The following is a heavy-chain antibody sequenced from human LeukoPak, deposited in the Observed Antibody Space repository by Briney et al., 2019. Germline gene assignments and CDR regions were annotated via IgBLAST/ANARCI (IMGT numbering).Heavy chain of an antibody. J-gene: IGHJ4*02. V-gene: IGHV4-59*13. CDR3: AKSNSWSSSAQHYFDY. Sequence: SETLSLTCAVSGGSISTYYWTWIRQPPGKGPEWIGYVYYSGSTNYSPSLESRVTMSLDASKNQFSLKLTSVTAADTAVYYCAKSNSWSSSAQHYFDYWGQGTLVTVSS. CDR2: VYYSGST. CDR1: GGSISTYY. D-gene: IGHD6-13*01.